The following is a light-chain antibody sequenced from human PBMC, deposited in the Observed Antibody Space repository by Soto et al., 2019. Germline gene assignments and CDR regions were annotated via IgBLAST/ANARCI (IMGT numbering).Light chain of an antibody. V-gene: IGKV1-12*01. CDR1: QGSSSR. CDR2: AAS. CDR3: QQSNSFPLP. J-gene: IGKJ4*01. Sequence: DLPMTQSPSSVSASVGDRVTITCRASQGSSSRLAWYQQKPGKAPNLLIYAASSLQSGVPSRFSGSGSETDFTLTIGSLQPEGFASYYCQQSNSFPLPFGGGTKVEIK.